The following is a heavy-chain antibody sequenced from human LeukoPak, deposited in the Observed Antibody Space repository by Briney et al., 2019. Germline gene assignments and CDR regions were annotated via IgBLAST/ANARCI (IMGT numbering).Heavy chain of an antibody. CDR3: ARQLTTLRGFDI. J-gene: IGHJ3*02. V-gene: IGHV5-51*01. CDR1: GFTFTTSW. D-gene: IGHD4-11*01. CDR2: IYPGDSDT. Sequence: GESLKISCKGSGFTFTTSWIGWVRQLPGKGLEWMGIIYPGDSDTRYSPSFQGQVTISADKSINTAYLQWTSLKASDTAIYYCARQLTTLRGFDIWGQGTMVTASS.